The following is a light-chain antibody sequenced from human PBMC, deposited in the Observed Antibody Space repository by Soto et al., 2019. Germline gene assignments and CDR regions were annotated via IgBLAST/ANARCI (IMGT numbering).Light chain of an antibody. V-gene: IGLV2-14*01. CDR1: SSDIDAYNY. CDR2: DVS. J-gene: IGLJ1*01. Sequence: QSVLTQPASVSGSPGQSITISCTGTSSDIDAYNYVSWYQQHPGKAPKLMIYDVSNRPSGISNRFSGSKSGNTASLTISGLQAEDEADYYCSSYTTSSNYVFGTGTKVTVL. CDR3: SSYTTSSNYV.